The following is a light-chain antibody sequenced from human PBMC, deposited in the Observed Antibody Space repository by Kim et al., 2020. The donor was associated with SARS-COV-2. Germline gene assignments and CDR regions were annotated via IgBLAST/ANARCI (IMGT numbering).Light chain of an antibody. Sequence: PVYPVPTSCFGGSSNIVSNTVNWCQQLPRAASKLLVYSNNQRPSGVPDRCSGSESAASASLVTSGLQSADEADYYCAAWDDSLNGQFGGGTQLTVL. CDR2: SNN. CDR3: AAWDDSLNGQ. V-gene: IGLV1-44*01. J-gene: IGLJ2*01. CDR1: SSNIVSNT.